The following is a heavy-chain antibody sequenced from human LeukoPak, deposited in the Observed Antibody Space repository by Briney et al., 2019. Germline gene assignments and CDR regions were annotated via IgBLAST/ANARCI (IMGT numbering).Heavy chain of an antibody. CDR2: IFYSGST. D-gene: IGHD3-10*01. J-gene: IGHJ4*02. CDR3: ARGRSSRGPFDY. V-gene: IGHV4-59*01. Sequence: SETLSLTCTVSGGSISSSYWSWIRQPPGKGLEWIGYIFYSGSTNYIPSLKSRVTISLDTSKNQFSLNLRYVTAADTAVYFCARGRSSRGPFDYWGQGTLVTVSS. CDR1: GGSISSSY.